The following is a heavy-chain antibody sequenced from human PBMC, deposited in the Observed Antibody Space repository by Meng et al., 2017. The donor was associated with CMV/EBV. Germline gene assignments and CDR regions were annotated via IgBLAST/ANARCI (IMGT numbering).Heavy chain of an antibody. CDR2: IYYSGST. V-gene: IGHV4-30-4*08. Sequence: SVPGLLKPSQTLSPPCSFVSSSIIIVDYYWSWIRQPPGKGLEWIGYIYYSGSTYYNPSLKSRVTISVDTSKNQFSLKLSSVTAADTAVYYCARTGEYPTFDYWGQGTLVTVSS. CDR1: SSSIIIVDYY. J-gene: IGHJ4*02. CDR3: ARTGEYPTFDY. D-gene: IGHD2/OR15-2a*01.